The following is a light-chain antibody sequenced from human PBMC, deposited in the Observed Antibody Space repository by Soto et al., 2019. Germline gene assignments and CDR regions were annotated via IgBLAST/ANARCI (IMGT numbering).Light chain of an antibody. Sequence: QSVLTQPHSVSGAPGQRSTISCTESSSNIGAGYDVHWYQQLPGTAPKLLISGNSNRPSGVPDRFSGSKSGTSAALDITGLQAEEEADYYCQSCDSSLGGCVFGRGTTLTVL. CDR3: QSCDSSLGGCV. J-gene: IGLJ3*02. V-gene: IGLV1-40*01. CDR2: GNS. CDR1: SSNIGAGYD.